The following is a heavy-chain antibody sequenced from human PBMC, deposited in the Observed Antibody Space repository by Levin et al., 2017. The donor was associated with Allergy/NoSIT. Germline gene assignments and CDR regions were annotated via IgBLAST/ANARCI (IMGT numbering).Heavy chain of an antibody. J-gene: IGHJ3*02. CDR2: ISSSSSSI. D-gene: IGHD2/OR15-2a*01. V-gene: IGHV3-48*01. CDR1: GVAFSSYS. Sequence: GESLKISCVASGVAFSSYSMNWVRQAPGKGLEWISYISSSSSSIDYADSVKGRFTISRDNAKYSLFLQINSLLAEDSAVYCCAGMKRNILQAFGIWGQGTMVTVSS. CDR3: AGMKRNILQAFGI.